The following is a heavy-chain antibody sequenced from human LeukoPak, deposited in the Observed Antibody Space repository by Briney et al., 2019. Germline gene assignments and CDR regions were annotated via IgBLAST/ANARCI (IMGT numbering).Heavy chain of an antibody. J-gene: IGHJ4*02. CDR3: SRDARNWGSNY. CDR1: GGSISSYY. D-gene: IGHD7-27*01. Sequence: SETLSLTCTVSGGSISSYYWSWIRQPAGKGLEWVGYIYYSGSTYYNPSLKSRATISVDTSKNQVSLRLTSVTAADTAVYYCSRDARNWGSNYWGQGTLVTVSS. CDR2: IYYSGST. V-gene: IGHV4-59*06.